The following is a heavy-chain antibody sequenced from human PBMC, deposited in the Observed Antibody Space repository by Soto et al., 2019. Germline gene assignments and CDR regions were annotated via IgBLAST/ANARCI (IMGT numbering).Heavy chain of an antibody. CDR3: ARDLTWMEWLLFKYGMDV. D-gene: IGHD3-3*01. Sequence: GESXRLSCASSGFTCSSYSMNWVRQAPGKGLEWVSYISSSSSTIYYADSVKGRFTISRDNAKNSLYPQMNRLRDEDTAVYYSARDLTWMEWLLFKYGMDVWGQGTTVTVSS. J-gene: IGHJ6*02. V-gene: IGHV3-48*02. CDR1: GFTCSSYS. CDR2: ISSSSSTI.